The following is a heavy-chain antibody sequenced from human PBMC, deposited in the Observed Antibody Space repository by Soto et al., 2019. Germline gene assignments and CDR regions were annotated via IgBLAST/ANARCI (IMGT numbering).Heavy chain of an antibody. J-gene: IGHJ4*02. D-gene: IGHD2-8*02. Sequence: SETLSLTCTLSGASISSGDYYWSWIRQPPGKGPEWIGYVHYIGSTYYNPSLESRVTISVDTSKNQFSLKLSSVTAADTAVYFCATFDATGHRYWGPGTLVTVSS. CDR3: ATFDATGHRY. V-gene: IGHV4-30-4*08. CDR2: VHYIGST. CDR1: GASISSGDYY.